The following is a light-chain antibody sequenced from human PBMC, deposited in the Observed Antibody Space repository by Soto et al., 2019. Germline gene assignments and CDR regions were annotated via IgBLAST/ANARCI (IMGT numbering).Light chain of an antibody. CDR1: QGISNF. V-gene: IGKV1-27*01. CDR2: GAS. Sequence: DIQMTQSPTSLSASVGDRVIITCRASQGISNFLAWYQQKPGKVPKLLVYGASSLQSGVLSRFSVSGSGTDFTLIISSLQPEDAASYYCQKYNSAPLTFGGGTKVEIK. CDR3: QKYNSAPLT. J-gene: IGKJ4*01.